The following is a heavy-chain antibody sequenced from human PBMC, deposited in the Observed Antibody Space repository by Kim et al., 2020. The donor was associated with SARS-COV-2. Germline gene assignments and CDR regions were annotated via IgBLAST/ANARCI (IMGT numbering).Heavy chain of an antibody. CDR3: ARQKAYYYDSSGYRPLDY. CDR1: GYTFTSYA. CDR2: INAGNGNT. J-gene: IGHJ4*02. Sequence: ASVKVSCKASGYTFTSYAMHWVRQAPGQRLEWMGWINAGNGNTKYSQKFQGRVTITRDTSASTAYMELSSLRSEDTAVYYCARQKAYYYDSSGYRPLDYWGQGTLVTVSS. V-gene: IGHV1-3*01. D-gene: IGHD3-22*01.